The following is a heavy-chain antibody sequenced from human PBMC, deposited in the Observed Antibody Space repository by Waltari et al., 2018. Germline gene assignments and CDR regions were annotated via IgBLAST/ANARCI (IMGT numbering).Heavy chain of an antibody. D-gene: IGHD1-1*01. CDR1: GFTFSRAA. CDR2: ISYDGSNK. Sequence: QVQLVESGGGVVQPGRSLRLSCAASGFTFSRAAMHWVRQAPGKGLEWVAVISYDGSNKYYADSVKGRFTISRDNSKNTLYLQMNSLRAEDTAVYYCARDQENGFDYWGQGTLVTVSS. CDR3: ARDQENGFDY. V-gene: IGHV3-30-3*01. J-gene: IGHJ4*02.